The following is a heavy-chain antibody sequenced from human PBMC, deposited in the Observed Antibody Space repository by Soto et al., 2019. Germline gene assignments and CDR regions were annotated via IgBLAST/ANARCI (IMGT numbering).Heavy chain of an antibody. J-gene: IGHJ6*03. D-gene: IGHD2-15*01. CDR3: ASGKSHMTQDRMGFYYYMDV. CDR2: VLPLLDAS. V-gene: IGHV1-69*08. CDR1: GATFNDYT. Sequence: QVQLVQSGAEVKKPGSSVRISCAASGATFNDYTFTWVRRAPGQGLEWMGRVLPLLDASNYAEKFQDRVTITADRSTSTVYREVSGLKSEDSAIYYCASGKSHMTQDRMGFYYYMDVWGKGTTGTVSS.